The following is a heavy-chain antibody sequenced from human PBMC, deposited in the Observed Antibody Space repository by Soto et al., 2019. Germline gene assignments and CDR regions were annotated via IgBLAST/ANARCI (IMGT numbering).Heavy chain of an antibody. Sequence: GESLKISCKGSGYGFSIHWVAWLRQMPGKGLEWMGRIDPSDSYTNYSPSFQGHVTISADKSISTAYLQWSSLKASDTAMYYCARLGCSGGSCYQPSYYYYYGMDVWGQGTTVTVS. J-gene: IGHJ6*02. CDR3: ARLGCSGGSCYQPSYYYYYGMDV. V-gene: IGHV5-10-1*01. D-gene: IGHD2-15*01. CDR1: GYGFSIHW. CDR2: IDPSDSYT.